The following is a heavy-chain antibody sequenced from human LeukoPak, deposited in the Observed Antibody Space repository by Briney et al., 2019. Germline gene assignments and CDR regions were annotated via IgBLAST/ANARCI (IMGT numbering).Heavy chain of an antibody. D-gene: IGHD3-10*01. CDR3: AKDWLSTMVRGVIPCYFDY. Sequence: PGGSLRLSCAASGFTFSSYAMSWVRQAPGKGLEWVSAISGSGGSTYYADSVKGRFTISRDNSKNTLYLQMTSLRAEDTAVYYCAKDWLSTMVRGVIPCYFDYGGREPWSPSPQ. V-gene: IGHV3-23*01. CDR2: ISGSGGST. J-gene: IGHJ4*02. CDR1: GFTFSSYA.